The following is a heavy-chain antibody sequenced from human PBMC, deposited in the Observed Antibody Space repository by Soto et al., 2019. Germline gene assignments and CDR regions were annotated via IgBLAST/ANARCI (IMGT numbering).Heavy chain of an antibody. CDR1: GGSFSGYY. Sequence: KPSETLSLTCAVYGGSFSGYYWSWIRQPPGKGLEWIGEINHSGSTNYNPSLKSRVTISVDTSKNQFSLKLSSVTAADTAVYYCASSKYYDFWSGYYSRGYCDYWGQGTLVTVS. V-gene: IGHV4-34*01. D-gene: IGHD3-3*01. CDR2: INHSGST. J-gene: IGHJ4*02. CDR3: ASSKYYDFWSGYYSRGYCDY.